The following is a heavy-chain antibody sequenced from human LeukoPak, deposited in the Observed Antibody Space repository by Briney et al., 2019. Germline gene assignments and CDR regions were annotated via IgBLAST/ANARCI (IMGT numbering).Heavy chain of an antibody. CDR1: GYTFTGYY. CDR2: INPNSGGT. J-gene: IGHJ4*02. D-gene: IGHD3-22*01. V-gene: IGHV1-2*02. Sequence: ASVKVSCKASGYTFTGYYMHWVRQAPGQGLEWMGWINPNSGGTNYAQKFQGRVTMTRDTSISTAYMELSRLRSDDTAVYYCARGGHDSSGYYSMDVDYWGQGTLVTVSS. CDR3: ARGGHDSSGYYSMDVDY.